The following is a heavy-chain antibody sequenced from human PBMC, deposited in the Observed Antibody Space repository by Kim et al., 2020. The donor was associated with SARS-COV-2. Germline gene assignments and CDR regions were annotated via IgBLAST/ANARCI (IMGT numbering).Heavy chain of an antibody. CDR3: AREIRGLYGNDGNYFDY. D-gene: IGHD3-10*01. V-gene: IGHV4-31*02. Sequence: LKSRVTISVDTSKNQFSMKLSSVTAADTAVYYCAREIRGLYGNDGNYFDYWGQGTLVTVSS. J-gene: IGHJ4*02.